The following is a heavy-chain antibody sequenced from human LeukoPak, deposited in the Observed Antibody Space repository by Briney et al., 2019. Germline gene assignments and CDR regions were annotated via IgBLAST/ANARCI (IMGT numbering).Heavy chain of an antibody. D-gene: IGHD3-10*01. V-gene: IGHV3-49*04. J-gene: IGHJ4*02. CDR1: GFTFGDYT. CDR2: IRSKAYGGTT. CDR3: VGEYFDH. Sequence: SGRTLRLSCTASGFTFGDYTMNWVRQATGKGLEWVGLIRSKAYGGTTEYAASVKGRFIISRDDSKSIAYLQMNSLKTEDTAVYYCVGEYFDHWGQGTLVTVSS.